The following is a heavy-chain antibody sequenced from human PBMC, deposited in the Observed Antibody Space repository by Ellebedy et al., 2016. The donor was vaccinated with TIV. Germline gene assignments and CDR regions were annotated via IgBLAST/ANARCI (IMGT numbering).Heavy chain of an antibody. CDR2: ISASGDTT. Sequence: PGGSLRLSCLASGFTFRSFAMTWVRQAPGKGLEWVSSISASGDTTYYADSVKGRFTISRDNSKSTLFLQMTSLRVEDAAVYYCTTPDVGDRNGWRSEFDPWGQGTLVAVSS. CDR1: GFTFRSFA. J-gene: IGHJ5*02. CDR3: TTPDVGDRNGWRSEFDP. V-gene: IGHV3-23*01. D-gene: IGHD6-19*01.